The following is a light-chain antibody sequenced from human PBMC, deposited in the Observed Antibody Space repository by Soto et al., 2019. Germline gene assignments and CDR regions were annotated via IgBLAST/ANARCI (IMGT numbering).Light chain of an antibody. V-gene: IGKV1-5*01. CDR3: QQYNNWPPWT. CDR1: QTISSW. CDR2: DAS. Sequence: DIQMTQSPSTLSGSVGDRVTITCRASQTISSWLAWYQQKPGKAPKFLMFDASNLESGVPSRFSGSGSGTEFTLTISSLQSEDYAIYYCQQYNNWPPWTFGQGTKVDIK. J-gene: IGKJ1*01.